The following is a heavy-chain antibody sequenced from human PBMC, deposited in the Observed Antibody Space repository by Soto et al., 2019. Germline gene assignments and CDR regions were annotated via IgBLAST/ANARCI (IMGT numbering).Heavy chain of an antibody. CDR3: ARGTGERAFDI. Sequence: GGSLRLSCAASGFTFSSYSMNWVRQAPGKGLEWVSYISSSSTIYYADSVKGRFTISRDNAKNSLYLQMNSLRAEDTAVYYCARGTGERAFDIWGQGTMVTVSS. D-gene: IGHD7-27*01. CDR2: ISSSSTI. V-gene: IGHV3-48*04. CDR1: GFTFSSYS. J-gene: IGHJ3*02.